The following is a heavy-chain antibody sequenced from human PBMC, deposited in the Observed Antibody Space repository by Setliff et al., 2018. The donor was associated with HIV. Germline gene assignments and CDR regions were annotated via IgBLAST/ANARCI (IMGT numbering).Heavy chain of an antibody. D-gene: IGHD1-26*01. CDR2: VDWDDDK. J-gene: IGHJ4*02. V-gene: IGHV2-70*17. CDR1: GFSLSASGMC. Sequence: SGPTLVNPTQTLTLICTFSGFSLSASGMCVSWIRQPPGKALEWLARVDWDDDKFYTTSLKTRLTISKDTSKNQVVLKMTNMDPVDTATYYCARMISYSPYFDYWGQGTPVTVSS. CDR3: ARMISYSPYFDY.